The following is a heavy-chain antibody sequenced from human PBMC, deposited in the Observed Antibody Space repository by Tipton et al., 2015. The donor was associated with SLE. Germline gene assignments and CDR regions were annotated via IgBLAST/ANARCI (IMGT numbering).Heavy chain of an antibody. CDR1: GFTFSTYS. V-gene: IGHV4-38-2*02. Sequence: LRLSCAASGFTFSTYSMNWVRQAPGKGLEWIGSMYHSGSAYYNPSLKSRVSISVDTSKNQFSLKLTSVTAADTAVYYCARDQWPWSGYYIWFDPWGQGTLVTVSS. D-gene: IGHD3-3*01. CDR2: MYHSGSA. CDR3: ARDQWPWSGYYIWFDP. J-gene: IGHJ5*02.